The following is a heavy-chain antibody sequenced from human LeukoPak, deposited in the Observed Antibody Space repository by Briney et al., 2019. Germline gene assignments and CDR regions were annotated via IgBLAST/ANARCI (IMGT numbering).Heavy chain of an antibody. CDR1: GGSISSSTYY. V-gene: IGHV4-39*01. CDR2: IFYSGTT. CDR3: ARTGAMAARRAQDY. J-gene: IGHJ4*02. D-gene: IGHD6-6*01. Sequence: PSETLSLTCTVSGGSISSSTYYWGWIRQPPGKGLEWIVSIFYSGTTYYNPSLKSRVTVSVDTSKNQFSLKLSSVTAADTAVYYCARTGAMAARRAQDYWGQGTLVTVSS.